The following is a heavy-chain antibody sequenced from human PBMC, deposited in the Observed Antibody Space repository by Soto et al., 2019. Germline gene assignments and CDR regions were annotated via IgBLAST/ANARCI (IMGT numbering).Heavy chain of an antibody. J-gene: IGHJ5*02. CDR2: IASSGEK. D-gene: IGHD6-19*01. CDR3: ARRHLAVAVSPWFDP. CDR1: GLSITDSEMC. V-gene: IGHV2-26*01. Sequence: QVTLKESGPVLVKPTETLTLSCTGSGLSITDSEMCVSWIRQPPGQPLEWLAHIASSGEKSYRTFLKSRLAISKDTSNRQIVLTMTNMDPADTATYYCARRHLAVAVSPWFDPCCQGIPVTVSS.